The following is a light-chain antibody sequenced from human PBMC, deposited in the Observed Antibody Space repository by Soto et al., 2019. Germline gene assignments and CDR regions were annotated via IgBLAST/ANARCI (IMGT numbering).Light chain of an antibody. CDR3: ATWDGSLPGEV. CDR1: SANIGSNY. J-gene: IGLJ2*01. Sequence: QSVLTQSPSASGTPGQGVTISCSGISANIGSNYVYWYQQLPGTAPKLLIYGNNGRPSGVPDRFSGSKSGTSGTLDITGLQTGDEADYYCATWDGSLPGEVFGGGTKLTVL. CDR2: GNN. V-gene: IGLV1-47*02.